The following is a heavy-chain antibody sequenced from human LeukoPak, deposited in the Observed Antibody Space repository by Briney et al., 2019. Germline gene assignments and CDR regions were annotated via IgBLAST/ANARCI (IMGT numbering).Heavy chain of an antibody. Sequence: PGGSLRLSCAASGFTVTTSYMSWVRQAPGKGLEWVSVYYSGGTRYYSDSVRGRFTISRDDSKNTLDLQMNSLRAEDTAVYYCARDPTYRGSGNYFDFWGQGVLVTVSS. CDR1: GFTVTTSY. D-gene: IGHD3-10*01. V-gene: IGHV3-66*01. CDR3: ARDPTYRGSGNYFDF. CDR2: YYSGGTR. J-gene: IGHJ4*02.